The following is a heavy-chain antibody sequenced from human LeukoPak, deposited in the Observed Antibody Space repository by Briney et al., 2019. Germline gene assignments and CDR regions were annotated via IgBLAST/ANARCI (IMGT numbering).Heavy chain of an antibody. CDR3: ARLGYSSGWYGVGDAFDI. CDR1: GFTFSSYG. D-gene: IGHD6-19*01. Sequence: GGSLRLSCAASGFTFSSYGMHWVRQAPGKGLEWVANIKQDGSEKYYVDSVKGRFTISRDNAKNSLYLQMNSLRAEDTAVYYCARLGYSSGWYGVGDAFDIWGQGTMVTVSS. CDR2: IKQDGSEK. J-gene: IGHJ3*02. V-gene: IGHV3-7*01.